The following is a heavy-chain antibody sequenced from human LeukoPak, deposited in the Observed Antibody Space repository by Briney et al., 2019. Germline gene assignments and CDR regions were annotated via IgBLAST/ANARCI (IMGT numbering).Heavy chain of an antibody. CDR3: AKESGALGAPLYDY. CDR1: GFTFNNYA. Sequence: GGSLRLSCAASGFTFNNYAMSWVRQAPGEGLEWVSGISDNGGGTYYADSLKGRFTISRGNSKNMLYLQMNSLRAEDTAVYCAKESGALGAPLYDYWGRGILVTASS. V-gene: IGHV3-23*01. D-gene: IGHD4/OR15-4a*01. CDR2: ISDNGGGT. J-gene: IGHJ4*02.